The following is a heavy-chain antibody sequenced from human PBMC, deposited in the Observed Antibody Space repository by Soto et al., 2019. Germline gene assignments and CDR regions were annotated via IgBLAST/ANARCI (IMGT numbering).Heavy chain of an antibody. CDR2: ISSSSSYI. J-gene: IGHJ3*02. V-gene: IGHV3-21*01. Sequence: GGSLRLSCAASGFTFSSYSMNWVRQAPGKGLEWVSSISSSSSYIYYADSVKGRFTISRDNAKNSLYLQMNSLRAEDTAVYYCATFGELYAFDIWGQGTMVTVSS. CDR1: GFTFSSYS. CDR3: ATFGELYAFDI. D-gene: IGHD3-10*01.